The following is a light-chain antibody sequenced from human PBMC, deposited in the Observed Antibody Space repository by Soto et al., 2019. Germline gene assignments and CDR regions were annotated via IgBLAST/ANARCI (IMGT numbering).Light chain of an antibody. CDR1: QSISIW. Sequence: DIQMTQSPSTLSASVGDRVTITCRATQSISIWVAWYQQKPGKAPSLLIYKASSLQSGVPSRFSGSGSGTEFTLTISSLQPDDIATYYCQQYNIYPWAFGQGTKVEIK. V-gene: IGKV1-5*03. J-gene: IGKJ1*01. CDR2: KAS. CDR3: QQYNIYPWA.